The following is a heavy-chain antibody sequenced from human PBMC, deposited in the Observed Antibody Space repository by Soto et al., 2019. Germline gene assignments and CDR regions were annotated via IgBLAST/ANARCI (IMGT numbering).Heavy chain of an antibody. CDR3: ARDGGYCNSTSPRDCDAFDI. D-gene: IGHD2-2*01. CDR1: GGTISSYA. CDR2: SIPIFGRA. J-gene: IGHJ3*02. Sequence: SVKVSCKASGGTISSYAISWVRQAPGQGLEWMGGSIPIFGRANYRQKYQGRVTYTADVSTSTANMELSSLRSEDTAVYYCARDGGYCNSTSPRDCDAFDIWGQGTMVTVSS. V-gene: IGHV1-69*13.